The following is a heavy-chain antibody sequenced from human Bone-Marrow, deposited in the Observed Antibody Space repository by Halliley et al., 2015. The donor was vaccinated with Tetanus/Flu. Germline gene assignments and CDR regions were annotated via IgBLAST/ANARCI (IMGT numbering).Heavy chain of an antibody. CDR1: GASISSSNW. V-gene: IGHV4-4*02. Sequence: TLSLTCAVSGASISSSNWWCWVRQPPGKGLEWIGEIHHSGRTNHNPSLKSRATISLDKSKNQFSLRLNSVTAADTASYYCATSRGSYLDYWGPGTLVTVSS. J-gene: IGHJ4*02. CDR3: ATSRGSYLDY. D-gene: IGHD1-26*01. CDR2: IHHSGRT.